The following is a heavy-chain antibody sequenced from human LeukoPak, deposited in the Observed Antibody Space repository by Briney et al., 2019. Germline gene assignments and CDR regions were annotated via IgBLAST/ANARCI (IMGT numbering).Heavy chain of an antibody. CDR3: ARLGGWGGWCGSGGSCYGYYYYGMDV. CDR1: GYSFTSYW. V-gene: IGHV5-51*01. CDR2: IYPGDSDT. Sequence: GESLKISCKGSGYSFTSYWIGWVRQMPGKGLEWMGIIYPGDSDTRYSPSFQGQVTISADKSISTAYLQWSSLKASDTAMYYCARLGGWGGWCGSGGSCYGYYYYGMDVWGQGTTVTVSS. D-gene: IGHD2-15*01. J-gene: IGHJ6*02.